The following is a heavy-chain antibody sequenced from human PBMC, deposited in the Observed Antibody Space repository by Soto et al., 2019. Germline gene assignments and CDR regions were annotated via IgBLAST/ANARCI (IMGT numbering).Heavy chain of an antibody. CDR1: GFSFSSYW. D-gene: IGHD1-26*01. J-gene: IGHJ4*02. V-gene: IGHV3-7*01. CDR3: ARINGSSYFDN. Sequence: GGSLRLSCQVSGFSFSSYWMSWVRQAPGKGLEWVANIKEDGSEKYSVDSAKGRFTISRDNAKNSLYLQMNSLRVEDTAVYYCARINGSSYFDNWGQGTLVTVSS. CDR2: IKEDGSEK.